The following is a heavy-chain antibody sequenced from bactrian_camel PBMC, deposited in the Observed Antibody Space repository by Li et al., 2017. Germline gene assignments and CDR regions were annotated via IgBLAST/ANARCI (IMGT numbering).Heavy chain of an antibody. D-gene: IGHD2*01. J-gene: IGHJ4*01. V-gene: IGHV3S10*01. Sequence: VQLVESGGGLVQPGGSLRLDCAASGFTFSSYGMSWVRQAPGKGLEWVSSIGSGGSTYYLESVKGRFAISRDNAKNTVYLQMNSLKSEDTALYYCAIAHCSGGYCEQYNYWGQGTQVTVS. CDR2: IGSGGST. CDR3: AIAHCSGGYCEQYNY. CDR1: GFTFSSYG.